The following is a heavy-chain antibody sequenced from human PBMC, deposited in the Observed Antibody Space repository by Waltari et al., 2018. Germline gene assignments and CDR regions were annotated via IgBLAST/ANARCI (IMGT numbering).Heavy chain of an antibody. Sequence: QVQLVESGGDVVQPGGSLRLSCAASGFTFSSYGMHWVRQAPGKGLEWVAFIRYDGSNKYYADSVKGRFTISRDNSKNTLYLQMNSLRAEDTAVYYCAKGDLEWLAHPDYWGQGTLVTVSS. V-gene: IGHV3-30*02. CDR2: IRYDGSNK. J-gene: IGHJ4*02. D-gene: IGHD3-3*01. CDR1: GFTFSSYG. CDR3: AKGDLEWLAHPDY.